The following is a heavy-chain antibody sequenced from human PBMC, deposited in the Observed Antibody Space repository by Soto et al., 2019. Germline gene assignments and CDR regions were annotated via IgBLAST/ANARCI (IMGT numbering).Heavy chain of an antibody. V-gene: IGHV1-3*01. D-gene: IGHD3-22*01. CDR1: GYTFTSYA. CDR2: INAGNGNT. Sequence: ASVKVSCKASGYTFTSYAMHWVRQAPGQRLEWMGWINAGNGNTKYSQKFQGRVTITRDTSASTAYMELGSLRSEDTAVYYCARDPFSYDSNGYYPYYWGQGTLVTVSS. CDR3: ARDPFSYDSNGYYPYY. J-gene: IGHJ4*02.